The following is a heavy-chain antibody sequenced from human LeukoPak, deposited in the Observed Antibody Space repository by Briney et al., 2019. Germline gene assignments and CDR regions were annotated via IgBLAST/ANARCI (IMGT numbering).Heavy chain of an antibody. V-gene: IGHV4-38-2*02. D-gene: IGHD6-6*01. Sequence: SETLSLTCTVSGYSISSGFYWGWIRQPPGNGLEWIGNVYHGGSSYYNPSLKSRVTMSVGTSKNQFSLNLYSVTAADTAVYYCARRVGSSDCFDYWGQGTLVTVSS. CDR3: ARRVGSSDCFDY. J-gene: IGHJ4*02. CDR2: VYHGGSS. CDR1: GYSISSGFY.